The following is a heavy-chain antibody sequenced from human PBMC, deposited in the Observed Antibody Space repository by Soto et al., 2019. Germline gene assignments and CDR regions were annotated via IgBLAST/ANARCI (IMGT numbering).Heavy chain of an antibody. J-gene: IGHJ6*02. CDR2: ISYDGSNK. D-gene: IGHD5-12*01. Sequence: SLRLSCAASGFTFSSYAMHWVRQAPGKGLEWVAVISYDGSNKYYADSVKGRFTITRDNSKNTLYLQMNSLRAEDTAVYYCARDQDRWLQSYYCYGMDVWGPGTTGTVSS. V-gene: IGHV3-30-3*01. CDR3: ARDQDRWLQSYYCYGMDV. CDR1: GFTFSSYA.